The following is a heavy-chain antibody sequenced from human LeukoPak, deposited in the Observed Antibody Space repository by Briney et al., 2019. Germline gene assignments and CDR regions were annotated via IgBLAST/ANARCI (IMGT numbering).Heavy chain of an antibody. CDR1: GFTFSSYA. V-gene: IGHV3-23*01. J-gene: IGHJ4*02. CDR3: AKDYYGLGGYFDY. CDR2: ISGSGGST. D-gene: IGHD4-17*01. Sequence: GGSLRLSCAASGFTFSSYAMSWVRQAPGKGLEWVSAISGSGGSTYYADSVKGRFTISRDNSKDTLYLQMNSLRAEDTAVYYCAKDYYGLGGYFDYWGQGTLVTVSS.